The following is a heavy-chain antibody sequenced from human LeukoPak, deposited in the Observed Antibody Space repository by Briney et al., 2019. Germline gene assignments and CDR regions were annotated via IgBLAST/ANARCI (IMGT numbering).Heavy chain of an antibody. V-gene: IGHV3-7*04. Sequence: GGSLRLSCAASGFIFSNYWMTWVRQAPGKGLEWLAIIKQDGSEKYYVDSVKGRFTISRDNAKNSLYLQINDLRTEDSAVYYCVRGRGSDYWGQGTLVTVSS. J-gene: IGHJ4*02. CDR2: IKQDGSEK. CDR3: VRGRGSDY. CDR1: GFIFSNYW.